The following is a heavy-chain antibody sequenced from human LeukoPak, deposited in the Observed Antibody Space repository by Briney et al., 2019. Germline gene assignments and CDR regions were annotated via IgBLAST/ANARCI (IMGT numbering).Heavy chain of an antibody. J-gene: IGHJ6*02. D-gene: IGHD3-3*01. CDR3: ATGGPAYYDFWSGNSYYYYGMDV. CDR1: GFTFSSYA. Sequence: GGSLRLSCAASGFTFSSYAMSWVRQAPGKGLEWVSGISGSGDNTYYADSVKGRFTISRDNSKNTLYVQVNSLGTEDTAAYYCATGGPAYYDFWSGNSYYYYGMDVWGQGTTVTVSS. V-gene: IGHV3-23*01. CDR2: ISGSGDNT.